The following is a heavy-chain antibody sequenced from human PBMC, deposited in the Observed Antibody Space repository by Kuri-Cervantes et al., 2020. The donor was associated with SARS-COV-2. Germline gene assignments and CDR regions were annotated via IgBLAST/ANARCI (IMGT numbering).Heavy chain of an antibody. CDR3: ARISIWVVAATLFLAYYYYYGMDV. D-gene: IGHD2-15*01. CDR1: GFTFSSYW. CDR2: INSDGSTT. J-gene: IGHJ6*02. V-gene: IGHV3-74*01. Sequence: GESLKISCAASGFTFSSYWMHWVRQAPGKGLVWVSRINSDGSTTSYADSVKGRFTLSRDNAKNTLYLQMNSLRAEDTAVYYCARISIWVVAATLFLAYYYYYGMDVWGQGTTVTVSS.